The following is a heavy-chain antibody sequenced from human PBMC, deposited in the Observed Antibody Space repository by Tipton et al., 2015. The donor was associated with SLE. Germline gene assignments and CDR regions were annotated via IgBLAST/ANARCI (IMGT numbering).Heavy chain of an antibody. V-gene: IGHV4-34*01. Sequence: TLSLTCAVYGGSFSGYYWSWIRQPPGKGLEWIGEINHGGSTNYNPSLKSRVIISVDTSKNQFSLKLNSVTAADTAVYYCATTYYDGSGYFFDYWGQGTLVTVSS. CDR1: GGSFSGYY. D-gene: IGHD3-22*01. CDR3: ATTYYDGSGYFFDY. CDR2: INHGGST. J-gene: IGHJ4*02.